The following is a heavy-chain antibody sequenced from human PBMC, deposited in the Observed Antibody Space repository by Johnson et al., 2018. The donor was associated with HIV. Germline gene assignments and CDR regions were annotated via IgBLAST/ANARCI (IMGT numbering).Heavy chain of an antibody. CDR2: IGTAGDT. V-gene: IGHV3-13*01. Sequence: EVQLVESGGGLIQPGGSLRLSCAASGFTFSSYDMHWVRQATGKGLDWVSAIGTAGDTYYPGSVKGRFTISRENAKNSLYLQMNSLRAGDPEVYYCARRADAFDIWGQGTMVTVSS. CDR1: GFTFSSYD. CDR3: ARRADAFDI. J-gene: IGHJ3*02.